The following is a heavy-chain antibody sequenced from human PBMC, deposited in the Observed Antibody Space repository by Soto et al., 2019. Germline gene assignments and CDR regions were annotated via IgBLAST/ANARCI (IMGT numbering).Heavy chain of an antibody. CDR3: ARGISNFRHYYYGMDV. D-gene: IGHD4-4*01. J-gene: IGHJ6*01. V-gene: IGHV5-51*01. CDR2: IYPGDSDT. Sequence: VQALKISCKGSGYTFTAYWIGWVRQLPGKGLEWMVIIYPGDSDTRYSPSFQAHFTITVDKDSITAYLQWNALKASDTAMYYCARGISNFRHYYYGMDVWGQGTTVTVSS. CDR1: GYTFTAYW.